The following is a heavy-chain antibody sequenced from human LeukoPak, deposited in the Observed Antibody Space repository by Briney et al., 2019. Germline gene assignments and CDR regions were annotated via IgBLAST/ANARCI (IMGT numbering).Heavy chain of an antibody. J-gene: IGHJ4*02. V-gene: IGHV4-34*01. Sequence: SETLSLTCAVYGGSFSGYYWSWIRQPPGKGLEWIGEINHSGSTNYNPSLKSRVTISVDTSKNQFSLKLSSVTAADTAVYYCARHLYYYDSSGYSPYYFDYWGQGTLVTVSS. CDR1: GGSFSGYY. CDR2: INHSGST. D-gene: IGHD3-22*01. CDR3: ARHLYYYDSSGYSPYYFDY.